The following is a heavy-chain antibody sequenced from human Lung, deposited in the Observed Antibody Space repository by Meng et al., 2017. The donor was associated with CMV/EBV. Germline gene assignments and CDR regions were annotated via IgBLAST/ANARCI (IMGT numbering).Heavy chain of an antibody. J-gene: IGHJ6*02. V-gene: IGHV1-18*01. CDR3: ARADYLLVHYYYYGMDV. Sequence: ASVKVSCKASGYTFTSYGISWVRQAPGQGLEWMGWNSAYNGNTNYAQKFQGRVTMTTDASTSTAYMELRSLRSDDTAMYFCARADYLLVHYYYYGMDVWGQGTTVXVSS. D-gene: IGHD4/OR15-4a*01. CDR2: NSAYNGNT. CDR1: GYTFTSYG.